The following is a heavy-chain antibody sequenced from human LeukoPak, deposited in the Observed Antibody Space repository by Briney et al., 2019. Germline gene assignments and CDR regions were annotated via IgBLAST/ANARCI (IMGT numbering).Heavy chain of an antibody. Sequence: ASVKVSCKASGGTFSSYAISWVRQAPGQGLEWMGGIIPIFGTANYAQKFQGRVTITADKSTSTAYMELSSLRSEDTAVYYCARRGRRWGTVLDYMDVWVKGTTVTVSS. CDR3: ARRGRRWGTVLDYMDV. CDR1: GGTFSSYA. D-gene: IGHD2-8*01. CDR2: IIPIFGTA. V-gene: IGHV1-69*06. J-gene: IGHJ6*03.